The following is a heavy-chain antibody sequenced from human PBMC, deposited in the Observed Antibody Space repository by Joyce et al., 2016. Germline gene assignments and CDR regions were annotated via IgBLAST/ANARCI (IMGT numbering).Heavy chain of an antibody. Sequence: EMQLVESGGGLVKPGGSLRLSCVASGFTFSNYNMNWVRQAPGKGLEWVSSINSVSGNRFYPDSVKGRFTISRDNAKNSLYLQMDNVRVEDTAVYYCARDPCSTHNCYMNFWGQGTPVTVSS. D-gene: IGHD3/OR15-3a*01. J-gene: IGHJ4*02. CDR1: GFTFSNYN. CDR3: ARDPCSTHNCYMNF. V-gene: IGHV3-21*06. CDR2: INSVSGNR.